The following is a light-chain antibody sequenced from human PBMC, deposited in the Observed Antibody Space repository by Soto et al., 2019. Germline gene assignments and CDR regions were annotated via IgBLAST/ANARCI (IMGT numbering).Light chain of an antibody. CDR2: GAS. J-gene: IGKJ4*01. CDR1: ESFARTY. Sequence: EIVLTQSPGTLSLSPGERATLSCRASESFARTYLAWYQQKPGQAPRLLIHGASSRATGIPDRFSGSNSGTDCTLTISRLEPEDSAVYYCQQYGASPLTFGGGTKVEIK. V-gene: IGKV3-20*01. CDR3: QQYGASPLT.